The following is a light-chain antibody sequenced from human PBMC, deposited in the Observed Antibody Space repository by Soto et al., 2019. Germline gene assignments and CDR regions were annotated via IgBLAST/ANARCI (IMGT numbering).Light chain of an antibody. CDR3: GSYTTSSTLV. J-gene: IGLJ2*01. CDR1: SSDVGAYNY. CDR2: DVF. V-gene: IGLV2-14*03. Sequence: QSVLTQPASVSGSPGQSITISCTGTSSDVGAYNYVSWYQQHPGKAPKLIIYDVFNRPSEVSNRFSGSKSGNSASLTISGLQTEDEADYYCGSYTTSSTLVFGGGTKLTVL.